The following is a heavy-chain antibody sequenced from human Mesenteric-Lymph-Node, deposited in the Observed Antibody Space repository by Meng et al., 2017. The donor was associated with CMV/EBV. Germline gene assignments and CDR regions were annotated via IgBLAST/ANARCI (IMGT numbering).Heavy chain of an antibody. Sequence: GGSLRLSCAASGFIFSSHAMYWVRQAPGKGLEWLALILYDGTKQYYADSVKGRFTISRDNSMNTLYLQMQSLRPEDTAVYFCAKDLRRGSGCPESWGQGTLVTVSS. J-gene: IGHJ5*02. CDR2: ILYDGTKQ. V-gene: IGHV3-30*04. CDR3: AKDLRRGSGCPES. D-gene: IGHD6-19*01. CDR1: GFIFSSHA.